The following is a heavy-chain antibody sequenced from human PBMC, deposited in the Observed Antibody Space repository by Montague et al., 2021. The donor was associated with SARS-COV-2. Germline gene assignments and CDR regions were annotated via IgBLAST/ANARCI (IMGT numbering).Heavy chain of an antibody. CDR3: ARMPDQVWLDY. J-gene: IGHJ4*02. Sequence: VKPTQTLTLTCTFSGFSPSTSGMCVSWIRQPPGKALEWLAVIDWDDDKSYSTSLKTRLAISKDTSKNQVVLTMTNMDPVDTATYYCARMPDQVWLDYWGQGILVTVSS. CDR1: GFSPSTSGMC. CDR2: IDWDDDK. V-gene: IGHV2-70*01. D-gene: IGHD5-18*01.